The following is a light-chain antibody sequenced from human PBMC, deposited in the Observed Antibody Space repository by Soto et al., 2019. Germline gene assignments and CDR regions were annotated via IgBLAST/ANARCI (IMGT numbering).Light chain of an antibody. V-gene: IGKV4-1*01. CDR3: QQYYSTPGYT. CDR1: QSVFYSSNNKNY. J-gene: IGKJ2*01. CDR2: WAS. Sequence: DIVMTQSPDSLAVSLGERATINCKSSQSVFYSSNNKNYLAWYQQKPGQPPKLLIYWASTRESGVPDRFSGSGSGTDFTLTISSLQAEDLAVYYCQQYYSTPGYTFGQGTKLEIK.